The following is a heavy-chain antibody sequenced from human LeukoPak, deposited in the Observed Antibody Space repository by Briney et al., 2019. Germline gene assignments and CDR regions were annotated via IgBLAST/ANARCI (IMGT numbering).Heavy chain of an antibody. CDR2: MNPNSGNT. Sequence: ASVKVSCKASGYTFTSYDINWVRQATGQGLEWMGWMNPNSGNTGYAQKFQGRVTMTRNTSISTAYMELSSLRSGDTAVYYCARVPYDSSGRDAFDIWGQGTMVTVSS. J-gene: IGHJ3*02. CDR3: ARVPYDSSGRDAFDI. CDR1: GYTFTSYD. D-gene: IGHD3-22*01. V-gene: IGHV1-8*01.